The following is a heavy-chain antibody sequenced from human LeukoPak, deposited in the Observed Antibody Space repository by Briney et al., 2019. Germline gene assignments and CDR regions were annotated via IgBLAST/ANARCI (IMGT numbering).Heavy chain of an antibody. CDR2: TSAYNGNT. CDR3: ARSPAAMVLFDY. J-gene: IGHJ4*02. D-gene: IGHD5-18*01. V-gene: IGHV1-18*01. CDR1: GYTFTTYG. Sequence: GASVKVSCKASGYTFTTYGISWVRQAPGQGLEWMGWTSAYNGNTNYAQKLQGRVTMTTDTSTSTAYMELRSLRSDDTAVYYCARSPAAMVLFDYWGQGTLVTVSS.